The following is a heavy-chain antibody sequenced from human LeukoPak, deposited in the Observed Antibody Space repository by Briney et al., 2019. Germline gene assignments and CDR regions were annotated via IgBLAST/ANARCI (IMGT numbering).Heavy chain of an antibody. CDR3: ARGPISNWSGFDF. D-gene: IGHD3-3*02. CDR1: GFTFSSYA. J-gene: IGHJ4*02. Sequence: GGSLRLSCAASGFTFSSYAMSWVRQAPGKGLEWVSAISGSGGSTYYADSVKGRFTISRDNSKNTLYLQMNSLRAEDTAVYYCARGPISNWSGFDFWGQGTLLTVSS. CDR2: ISGSGGST. V-gene: IGHV3-23*01.